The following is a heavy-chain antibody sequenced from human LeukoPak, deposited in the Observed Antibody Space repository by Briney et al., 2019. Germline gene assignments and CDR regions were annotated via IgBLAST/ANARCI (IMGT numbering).Heavy chain of an antibody. CDR1: GFTFSSYS. V-gene: IGHV3-48*01. CDR2: ISSSSSTI. CDR3: ARDNVTYDFWSGYYRGYYYYYGMDV. Sequence: GGSLRLSCAASGFTFSSYSMNWVRQAPGKGLEWVSYISSSSSTIYYADSVKGRFTISRDNAKNSLYLQMNGLRAEDTAVYYCARDNVTYDFWSGYYRGYYYYYGMDVWGQGTTVTVSS. D-gene: IGHD3-3*01. J-gene: IGHJ6*02.